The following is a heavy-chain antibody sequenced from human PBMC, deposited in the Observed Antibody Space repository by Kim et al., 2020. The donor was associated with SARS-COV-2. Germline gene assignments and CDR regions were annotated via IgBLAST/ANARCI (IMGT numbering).Heavy chain of an antibody. D-gene: IGHD4-17*01. Sequence: GDSVKGRLPNTRDNAKNSTYRQMNSLRAEETAVYYCARVNGDYGAYYFDYWGQGTLVTVSS. J-gene: IGHJ4*02. V-gene: IGHV3-7*04. CDR3: ARVNGDYGAYYFDY.